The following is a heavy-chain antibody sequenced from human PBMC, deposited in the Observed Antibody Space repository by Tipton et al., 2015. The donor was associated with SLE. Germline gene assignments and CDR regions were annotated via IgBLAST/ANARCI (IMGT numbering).Heavy chain of an antibody. Sequence: SLRLSCEGSGFTFSSYGMSWVRQAPGKGLEWVSVIYSGGTTYYADSVKGRFTIYRDNSKNTLYLQMNSLRIEDTAVYYCANQIFYAGDAFDIWGQGTMVTVSS. D-gene: IGHD2/OR15-2a*01. CDR1: GFTFSSYG. CDR3: ANQIFYAGDAFDI. V-gene: IGHV3-23*03. CDR2: IYSGGTT. J-gene: IGHJ3*02.